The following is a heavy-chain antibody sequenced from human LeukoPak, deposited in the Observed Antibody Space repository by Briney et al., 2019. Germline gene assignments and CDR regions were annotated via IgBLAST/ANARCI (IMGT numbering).Heavy chain of an antibody. CDR1: GVSISSGGYY. CDR2: IYYSGST. V-gene: IGHV4-31*03. CDR3: ARVNYGSATKEDY. J-gene: IGHJ4*02. D-gene: IGHD3-10*01. Sequence: KSSETLSLTCTVSGVSISSGGYYWSWIRQHPGKGLEWIGYIYYSGSTYYNPSLKSRVTISVDTSKNQFSLKLSSVTAADTAVYYCARVNYGSATKEDYWGQGTLVTVSS.